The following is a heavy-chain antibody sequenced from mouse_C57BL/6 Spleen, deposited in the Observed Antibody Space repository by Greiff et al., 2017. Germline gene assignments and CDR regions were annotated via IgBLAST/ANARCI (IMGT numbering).Heavy chain of an antibody. D-gene: IGHD2-3*01. J-gene: IGHJ4*01. CDR3: TRDDGYYGVYAMDY. Sequence: VQLQQSGAELVRPGASVTLSCKASGYTFTDYEMHWVKQTPVPGLEWIGAIDPETGGTAYNQKFKGKVILTADKSSSTAYMELRSLASEDSAVYYCTRDDGYYGVYAMDYWGQGTSVTVSS. CDR1: GYTFTDYE. V-gene: IGHV1-15*01. CDR2: IDPETGGT.